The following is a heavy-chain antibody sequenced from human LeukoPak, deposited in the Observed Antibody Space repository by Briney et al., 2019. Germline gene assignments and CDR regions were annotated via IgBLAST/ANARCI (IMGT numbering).Heavy chain of an antibody. V-gene: IGHV3-7*03. CDR1: GFSLATYW. Sequence: GGSLRLSCAASGFSLATYWMSWVRQARGKGPEWVANIKQDGSEKFYVDSVKGRFTISRDNAKNSLYLQMNSLRAEDTALYYCARSSDGSYYDAFDIWGQGTMVTVSS. J-gene: IGHJ3*02. D-gene: IGHD1-26*01. CDR2: IKQDGSEK. CDR3: ARSSDGSYYDAFDI.